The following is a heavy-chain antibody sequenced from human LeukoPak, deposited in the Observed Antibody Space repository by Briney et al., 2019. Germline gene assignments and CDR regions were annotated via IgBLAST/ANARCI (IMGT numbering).Heavy chain of an antibody. CDR1: GFTFSSYS. CDR2: ISSSSSYI. V-gene: IGHV3-21*01. CDR3: AIEEMANDY. Sequence: GGSLRLSCAASGFTFSSYSMNWVRQAPGEGLEWVSSISSSSSYIYYADSVKGRFTISRDNAKNSLYLQMNSLRAEDTAVYYCAIEEMANDYWGQGTLVTVSS. J-gene: IGHJ4*02.